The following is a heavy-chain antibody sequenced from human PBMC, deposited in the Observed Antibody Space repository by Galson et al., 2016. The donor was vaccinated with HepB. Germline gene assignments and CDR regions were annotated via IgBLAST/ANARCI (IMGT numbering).Heavy chain of an antibody. CDR1: GFIFGTYD. D-gene: IGHD7-27*01. V-gene: IGHV3-13*01. Sequence: SLRLSCAASGFIFGTYDMHWVRQVTGKGLEWVSGIGTADDTYYPDSVKGRFIISRENAKNSLYLQMNSLRAGDTAGYYCARVGIRDAFDVWGRGTMVTVSS. J-gene: IGHJ3*01. CDR2: IGTADDT. CDR3: ARVGIRDAFDV.